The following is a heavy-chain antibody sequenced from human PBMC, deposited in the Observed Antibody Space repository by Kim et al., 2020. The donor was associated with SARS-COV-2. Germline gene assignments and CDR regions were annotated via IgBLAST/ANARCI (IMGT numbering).Heavy chain of an antibody. Sequence: ASVKVSCKASGYTFTSYGISWVRQAPGQGLEWMGWISAYNGNTNYAQKLQGRVTMTTDTSTSTAYMELRSLRSDDTAVYYCASTTFGYCSGGSCHTSYYYYGMDVWGQGTTVTVSS. D-gene: IGHD2-15*01. CDR2: ISAYNGNT. J-gene: IGHJ6*02. CDR1: GYTFTSYG. V-gene: IGHV1-18*01. CDR3: ASTTFGYCSGGSCHTSYYYYGMDV.